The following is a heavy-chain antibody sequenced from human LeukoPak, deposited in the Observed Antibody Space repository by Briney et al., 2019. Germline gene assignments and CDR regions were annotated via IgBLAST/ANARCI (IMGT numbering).Heavy chain of an antibody. D-gene: IGHD3-22*01. J-gene: IGHJ4*02. Sequence: GGSLRLSCAASGFTFSSYEVNRVRQAPGKGLEWVSYISSSGSTIYYADSVKGRFTISRDNAKNSLYLQMNSLRAEDTAVYYCARVEYYDSSGYYDYWGQGTLVTVSS. CDR1: GFTFSSYE. CDR3: ARVEYYDSSGYYDY. CDR2: ISSSGSTI. V-gene: IGHV3-48*03.